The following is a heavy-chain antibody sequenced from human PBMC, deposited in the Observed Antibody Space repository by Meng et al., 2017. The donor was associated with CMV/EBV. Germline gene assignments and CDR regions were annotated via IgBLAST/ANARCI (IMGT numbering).Heavy chain of an antibody. CDR1: GYTFTGYY. Sequence: ASVKVSCKASGYTFTGYYMHWVRQAPGQGLEWMGWINPNSGGTNYAQKFQGRVTMTRDTSISTAYMELSRLRSDDPAVYYCASGRGSYCSSTSCSGVRYYYYGMDVWGQGTTVTVSS. V-gene: IGHV1-2*02. D-gene: IGHD2-2*01. CDR2: INPNSGGT. CDR3: ASGRGSYCSSTSCSGVRYYYYGMDV. J-gene: IGHJ6*02.